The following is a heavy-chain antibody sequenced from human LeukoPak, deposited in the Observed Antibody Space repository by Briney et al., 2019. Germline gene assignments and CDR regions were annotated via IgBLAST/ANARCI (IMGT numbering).Heavy chain of an antibody. CDR3: ARDSGSQPVDP. J-gene: IGHJ5*02. CDR2: INPNSGGT. D-gene: IGHD1-26*01. CDR1: GYTFTGYY. Sequence: ASVKVSYKASGYTFTGYYMHWVRQAPGQGLEWMGWINPNSGGTNYAQKFQGRVTMTRDTSISTAYMELNRLRSDDTAVYYCARDSGSQPVDPWGQGTLVTVSS. V-gene: IGHV1-2*02.